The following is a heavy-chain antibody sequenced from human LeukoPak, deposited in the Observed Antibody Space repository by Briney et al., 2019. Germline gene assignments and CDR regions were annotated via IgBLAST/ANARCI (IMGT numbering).Heavy chain of an antibody. D-gene: IGHD1-26*01. J-gene: IGHJ3*01. CDR1: GASLNGYF. CDR2: VSHTGAT. Sequence: PSETLSLTCSVSGASLNGYFWNWVRRTPEKGLEWIGYVSHTGATTSNPTLKSRVSITIDTSKSQISLTMTSVTAADSALYYCARDRRGSFYTFDLWGPGTIVSVS. V-gene: IGHV4-59*01. CDR3: ARDRRGSFYTFDL.